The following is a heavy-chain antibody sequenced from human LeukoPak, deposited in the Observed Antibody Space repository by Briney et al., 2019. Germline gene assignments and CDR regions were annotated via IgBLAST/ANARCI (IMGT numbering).Heavy chain of an antibody. Sequence: GGSLRLSCAASGFTFSSYGIQWVRQAPGKGLEWVAVISYDGSNKYYADSVKGRFTISRDNSKNTLYLQMNSLRAEDTAVYYCAKEGGSHEFDYWGQGTLVTVSS. CDR3: AKEGGSHEFDY. V-gene: IGHV3-30*18. D-gene: IGHD1-26*01. CDR1: GFTFSSYG. J-gene: IGHJ4*02. CDR2: ISYDGSNK.